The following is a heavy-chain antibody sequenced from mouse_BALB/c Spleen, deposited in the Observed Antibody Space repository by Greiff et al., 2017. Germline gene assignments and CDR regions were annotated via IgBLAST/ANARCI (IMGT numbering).Heavy chain of an antibody. V-gene: IGHV1-14*01. D-gene: IGHD2-2*01. CDR1: GYTFTSYV. CDR2: INPYNDGT. CDR3: AREGIYYGYDGFDY. J-gene: IGHJ2*01. Sequence: LVESGPELVKPGASVKMSCKASGYTFTSYVMHWVKQKPGQGLEWIGYINPYNDGTKYNEKFKGKATLTSDKSSSTAYMELSSLTSEDSAVYYCAREGIYYGYDGFDYWGQGTTLTVSS.